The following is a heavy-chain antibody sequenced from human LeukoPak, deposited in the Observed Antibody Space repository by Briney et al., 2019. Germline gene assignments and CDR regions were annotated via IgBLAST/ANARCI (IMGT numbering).Heavy chain of an antibody. V-gene: IGHV1-69*06. CDR2: IIPIFGTA. Sequence: ASVKVSCKASGGTFSSYAISWVRQAPGQGLEWMGGIIPIFGTANYAQKFQGRVTITADKSTSTAYMELSSLRSEDTAVYYCARDERLLWFGELLSWGQGTLVTVSS. D-gene: IGHD3-10*01. CDR1: GGTFSSYA. J-gene: IGHJ4*02. CDR3: ARDERLLWFGELLS.